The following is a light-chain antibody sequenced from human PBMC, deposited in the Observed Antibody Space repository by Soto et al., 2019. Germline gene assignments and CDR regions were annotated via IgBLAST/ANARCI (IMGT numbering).Light chain of an antibody. V-gene: IGLV2-14*01. J-gene: IGLJ1*01. CDR3: SSYTDSSNDV. Sequence: QSVLTQPASVSGSPGQSITISCTGTSSDLAIYNYVSWYQQQPGKAPKLMIYQVTNRPSGVSNRFSGSRSGNTASLTISGLQAEDEADYYCSSYTDSSNDVCGTGTKVTVL. CDR2: QVT. CDR1: SSDLAIYNY.